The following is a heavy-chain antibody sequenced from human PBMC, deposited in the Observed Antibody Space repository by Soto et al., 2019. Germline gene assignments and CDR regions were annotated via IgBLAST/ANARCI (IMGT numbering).Heavy chain of an antibody. Sequence: PGGSLRLSCAASGFTFSSYGMHWVRQAPGKGLEWVAVISYDGSNKYYADSVKGRFTISRDNSKNTLYLQMNSLRAEDTAVYYCAQDYPYYDFWSGYDAFDIWGQRTMVTVSS. CDR2: ISYDGSNK. CDR1: GFTFSSYG. J-gene: IGHJ3*02. CDR3: AQDYPYYDFWSGYDAFDI. V-gene: IGHV3-30*18. D-gene: IGHD3-3*01.